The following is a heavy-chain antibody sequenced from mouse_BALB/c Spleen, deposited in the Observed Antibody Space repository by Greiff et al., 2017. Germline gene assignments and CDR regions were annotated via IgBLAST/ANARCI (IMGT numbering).Heavy chain of an antibody. CDR3: ARGGDYFDY. V-gene: IGHV5-17*02. CDR2: ISSGSSTI. J-gene: IGHJ2*01. CDR1: GFTFSSFG. Sequence: DVMLVESGGGLVQPGGSRKLSCAASGFTFSSFGMHWVRQAPEKGLEWVAYISSGSSTIYYADTVKGRFTISRDNPKNTLFLQMTSLRSEDTAMYYCARGGDYFDYWGQGTTLTVSS.